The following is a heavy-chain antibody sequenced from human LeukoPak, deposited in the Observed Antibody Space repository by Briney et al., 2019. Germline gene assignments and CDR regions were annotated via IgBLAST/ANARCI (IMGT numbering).Heavy chain of an antibody. CDR2: ISSSSSYI. V-gene: IGHV3-21*01. D-gene: IGHD6-19*01. J-gene: IGHJ4*02. CDR1: GFTFSSYS. CDR3: ARVGVKQWLETPCFDY. Sequence: GGSLRLSCAASGFTFSSYSMNWVRQAPGKGLEWVSSISSSSSYIYYADSVKGRFTISRDNAKNSLYLQMNSLRAEDTAVYYCARVGVKQWLETPCFDYWGQGTLVTVSS.